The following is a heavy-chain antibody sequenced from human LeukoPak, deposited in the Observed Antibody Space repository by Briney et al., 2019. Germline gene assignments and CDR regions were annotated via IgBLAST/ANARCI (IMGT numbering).Heavy chain of an antibody. CDR3: ARVTSIAARRYFDY. V-gene: IGHV1-8*01. J-gene: IGHJ4*02. Sequence: GASVKVSCKASGYTLTSYDINWVRQATGQGLEWMGWMNPNSGNTGYAQKFQGRVTMTRNTSISTAYMELSSLRSEDTAVYYCARVTSIAARRYFDYWGQGTLVTVSS. D-gene: IGHD6-6*01. CDR1: GYTLTSYD. CDR2: MNPNSGNT.